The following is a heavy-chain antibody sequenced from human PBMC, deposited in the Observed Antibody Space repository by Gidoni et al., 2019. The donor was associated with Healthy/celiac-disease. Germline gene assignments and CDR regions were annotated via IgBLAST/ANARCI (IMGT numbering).Heavy chain of an antibody. Sequence: QVQLVQSGAAVIQPGASVQVSYKASGYTSPSYGISWVRQAPGQGLEWMGWISTYNGNTNYAKKLQGRVTMTTDTSKSTAYMELRSLRADDTAVYYCARDAGTAPDYYYYYGMDVWGQGTTVTVSS. CDR3: ARDAGTAPDYYYYYGMDV. CDR2: ISTYNGNT. CDR1: GYTSPSYG. J-gene: IGHJ6*02. D-gene: IGHD3-10*01. V-gene: IGHV1-18*04.